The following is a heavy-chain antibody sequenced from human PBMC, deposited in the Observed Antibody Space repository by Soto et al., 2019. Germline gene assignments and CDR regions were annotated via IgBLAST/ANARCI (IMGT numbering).Heavy chain of an antibody. CDR1: GYSFTSYW. D-gene: IGHD2-2*01. CDR2: IYPGDSDT. V-gene: IGHV5-51*01. CDR3: AMAPAQHFCSSTSCSRSYSGVH. Sequence: GESLKISCKGSGYSFTSYWIGWVRQMPGKGLEWLGIIYPGDSDTRYSPSFQGQVTISADKSISTAYLQWSRLKASDTAMYYCAMAPAQHFCSSTSCSRSYSGVHWGQGALVTVSS. J-gene: IGHJ4*02.